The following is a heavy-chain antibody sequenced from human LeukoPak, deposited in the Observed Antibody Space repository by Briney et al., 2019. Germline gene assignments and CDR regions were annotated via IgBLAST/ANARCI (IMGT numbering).Heavy chain of an antibody. Sequence: GGSLRLSCAASGFTFSSYGMHWVRQAPGKGLEWVAFIRYDGSNKYYADSVKGRFTISRDNSKNTLYLQMNSLRAEDTAVYYCARDSPGHTMIVVVFWGDIDYWGQGTLVTVSS. CDR2: IRYDGSNK. CDR3: ARDSPGHTMIVVVFWGDIDY. V-gene: IGHV3-30*02. D-gene: IGHD3-22*01. J-gene: IGHJ4*02. CDR1: GFTFSSYG.